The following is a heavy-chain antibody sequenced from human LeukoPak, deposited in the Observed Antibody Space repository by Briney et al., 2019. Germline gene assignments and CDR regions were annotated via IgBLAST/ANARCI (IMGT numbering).Heavy chain of an antibody. CDR2: ISGSGTST. D-gene: IGHD6-13*01. V-gene: IGHV3-23*01. CDR3: AIGSSWGDAFDL. CDR1: GFTFSSDG. Sequence: GGTLILSCAASGFTFSSDGMSWVRQAPGKGLEWVSAISGSGTSTFYADSVKGRFTISRDNSKNTLYLQMNSLRAEDTAIYYCAIGSSWGDAFDLWGQGTMVAVSS. J-gene: IGHJ3*01.